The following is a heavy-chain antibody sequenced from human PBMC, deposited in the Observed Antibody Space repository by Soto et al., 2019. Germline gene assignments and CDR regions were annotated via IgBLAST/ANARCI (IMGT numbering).Heavy chain of an antibody. V-gene: IGHV2-5*02. CDR1: GFSLITSGVG. D-gene: IGHD3-22*01. CDR2: IYWDDDK. J-gene: IGHJ4*02. Sequence: QITLKESGPTLVKPTQTLTLTCTFSGFSLITSGVGVGWIRQPPGKALEWLALIYWDDDKRYSPSLKSRLTITKDTSKNQVVLTMTNMDPVDTATYYCAHWYYYDSSGYYRYYFDYWGQGTLVTVSS. CDR3: AHWYYYDSSGYYRYYFDY.